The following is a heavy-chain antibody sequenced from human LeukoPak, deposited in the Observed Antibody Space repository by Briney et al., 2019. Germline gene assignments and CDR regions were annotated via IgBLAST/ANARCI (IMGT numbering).Heavy chain of an antibody. J-gene: IGHJ3*02. Sequence: GGSLRLSCAASGFTFSSYAISWVRQAPGKGLEWVSAISGSGGSTYYADSVKGRFTISRDNSKNTLYLQMNSLRAEDTAVYYCARGYYDFWSGYLFYDAFDIWGQGTMVTVSS. V-gene: IGHV3-23*01. CDR1: GFTFSSYA. D-gene: IGHD3-3*01. CDR2: ISGSGGST. CDR3: ARGYYDFWSGYLFYDAFDI.